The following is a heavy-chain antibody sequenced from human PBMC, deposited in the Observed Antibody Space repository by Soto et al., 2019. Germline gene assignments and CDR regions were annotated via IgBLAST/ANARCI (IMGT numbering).Heavy chain of an antibody. CDR3: ARESYYDFWSGYYNYYYMDV. Sequence: PSQTLSLTCAISGDSVSSNSAAWNWIRQSPSRGLEWLGRTYYRSKWYNDYAVSVKSRITINPDTSKNQFSLQLNSVTPEDTAVYYCARESYYDFWSGYYNYYYMDVWGKGTTVTVSS. D-gene: IGHD3-3*01. CDR1: GDSVSSNSAA. V-gene: IGHV6-1*01. J-gene: IGHJ6*03. CDR2: TYYRSKWYN.